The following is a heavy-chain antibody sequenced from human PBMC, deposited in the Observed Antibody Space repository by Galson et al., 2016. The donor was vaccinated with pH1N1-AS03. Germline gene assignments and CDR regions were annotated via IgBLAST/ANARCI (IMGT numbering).Heavy chain of an antibody. CDR1: GFTFSIYA. D-gene: IGHD3-3*01. V-gene: IGHV3-23*01. J-gene: IGHJ5*02. CDR3: ARGSGSPHWFDP. CDR2: VGGVDGSL. Sequence: SLRLSCAASGFTFSIYAMHWVRQAPGKGLEWVSGVGGVDGSLWYAKSVKGRFTVSRDNSKGTLDLQMNSLRADDTAVYYCARGSGSPHWFDPWGQGTLVTVSS.